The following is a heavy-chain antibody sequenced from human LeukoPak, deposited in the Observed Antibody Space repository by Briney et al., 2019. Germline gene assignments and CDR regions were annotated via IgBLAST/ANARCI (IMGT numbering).Heavy chain of an antibody. D-gene: IGHD4-11*01. CDR2: IKQDGSEK. CDR1: GFTFSSYW. CDR3: ASKHSNFEFDY. Sequence: GGSLRLSCAASGFTFSSYWMSWVRQAPGKGLEWVANIKQDGSEKYYVDSVKGRFTISRDNAKNSLYLQMNSLRAEDTAVYYCASKHSNFEFDYWGQGTLVTVSS. J-gene: IGHJ4*02. V-gene: IGHV3-7*01.